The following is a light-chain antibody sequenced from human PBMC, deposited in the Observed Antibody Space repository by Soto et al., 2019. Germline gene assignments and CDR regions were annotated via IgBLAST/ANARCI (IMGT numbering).Light chain of an antibody. J-gene: IGLJ1*01. CDR2: EVY. Sequence: QSVLTQPASVSGSPGQSITISCTGTSTDIGGHNYVSWYQQHPGKAPKVMIFEVYNRPSGVSIRFSGSKSGNTASLTISGLQGEDEADYYCGTCDSSLGRVFGTGTKLTVL. V-gene: IGLV2-14*01. CDR1: STDIGGHNY. CDR3: GTCDSSLGRV.